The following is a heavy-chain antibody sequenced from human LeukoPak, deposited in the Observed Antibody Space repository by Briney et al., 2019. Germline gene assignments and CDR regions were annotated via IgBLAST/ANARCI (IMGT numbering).Heavy chain of an antibody. V-gene: IGHV4-39*07. CDR2: IYYTGST. CDR1: GGSISSSDYY. CDR3: VRRMAVAGSFDY. D-gene: IGHD6-19*01. Sequence: SETLSLTCTVSGGSISSSDYYWGWIRQPPGKGLEWIGCIYYTGSTYYTPSLKSRVTMSVDTSKNQFSLNLSSVTAADTAVYYCVRRMAVAGSFDYWGQGTLVTVSS. J-gene: IGHJ4*02.